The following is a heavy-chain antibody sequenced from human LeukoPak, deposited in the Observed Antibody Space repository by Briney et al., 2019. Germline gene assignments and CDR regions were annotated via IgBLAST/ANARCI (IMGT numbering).Heavy chain of an antibody. CDR3: ARVGDSATYFDY. CDR2: VFTSGNN. CDR1: GGSINSYY. D-gene: IGHD2-21*02. Sequence: PSETLSLTCGVSGGSINSYYWGWVRQPAGKGLEWIGRVFTSGNNNYNPSLKSRVIMSGDRSKNQFSLKLSSVTAADTAVYYCARVGDSATYFDYWGQGTLVTVSS. J-gene: IGHJ4*02. V-gene: IGHV4-59*10.